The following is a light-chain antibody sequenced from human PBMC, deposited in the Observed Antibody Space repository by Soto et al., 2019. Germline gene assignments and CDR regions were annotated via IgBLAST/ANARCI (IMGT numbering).Light chain of an antibody. CDR2: STN. J-gene: IGLJ3*02. Sequence: QSVLTQPPSASGTPGQRITISCSGTSSNIGSNPINWYHQLPGTAPKLLIYSTNQRPSGVPDRFSGSKSGTSASLAISGLESEDEADYYCATWDDSLNGWVFGGGTMLTVL. CDR3: ATWDDSLNGWV. V-gene: IGLV1-44*01. CDR1: SSNIGSNP.